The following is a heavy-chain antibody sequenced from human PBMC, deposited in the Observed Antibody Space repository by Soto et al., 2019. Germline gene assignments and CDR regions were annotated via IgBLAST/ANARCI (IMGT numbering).Heavy chain of an antibody. Sequence: GASVKVSCKASGYTFTIYYMHWLRQAQGQGLEWLGIINPSGGIANYAQNFQGRVTITADVFTITAYMELISLRSEVTAVYCCARVHGDYFPAIYFDYWGQGTLVTVSS. CDR1: GYTFTIYY. CDR2: INPSGGIA. V-gene: IGHV1-46*01. J-gene: IGHJ4*02. D-gene: IGHD4-17*01. CDR3: ARVHGDYFPAIYFDY.